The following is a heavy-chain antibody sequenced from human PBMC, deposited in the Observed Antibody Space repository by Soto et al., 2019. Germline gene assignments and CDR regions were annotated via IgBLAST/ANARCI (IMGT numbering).Heavy chain of an antibody. J-gene: IGHJ4*02. CDR3: ARDWGHSGYDF. CDR1: GGTFSSYT. V-gene: IGHV1-69*04. Sequence: ASVKVSCKASGGTFSSYTISWVRQAPGQGLEWMGRIIPILGIANYAQKFQGRVTITADKSTSTAYMELSSLRSEDTAVYYCARDWGHSGYDFWGQGTLVTVSS. D-gene: IGHD5-12*01. CDR2: IIPILGIA.